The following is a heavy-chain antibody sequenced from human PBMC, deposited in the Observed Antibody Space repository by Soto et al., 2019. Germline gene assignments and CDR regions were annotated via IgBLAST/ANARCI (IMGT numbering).Heavy chain of an antibody. J-gene: IGHJ5*02. D-gene: IGHD2-2*01. Sequence: SVKVSCKASGGTFSSYAISWVRQAPGQGLEWMGGIIPIFGTANYAQKFQGRVTITADESTSTAYMELSSLRSEDTAVYYCAGAHCSSNSCYNWFDPWGQGTLVTVSS. CDR1: GGTFSSYA. V-gene: IGHV1-69*13. CDR2: IIPIFGTA. CDR3: AGAHCSSNSCYNWFDP.